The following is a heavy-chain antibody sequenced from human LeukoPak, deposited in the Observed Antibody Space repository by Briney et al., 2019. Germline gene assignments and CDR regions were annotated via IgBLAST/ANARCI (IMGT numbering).Heavy chain of an antibody. V-gene: IGHV1-2*02. Sequence: GASVKVSCKASGYTFTDYALHWVRQAPGQGLEWMGWINPNSGGTNYAQKFQGRVTMTRDTSISTAYMELSRLRSDDTAVYYCARGAYSSSSGYYYYYMDVWGKGTSVTVSS. CDR2: INPNSGGT. J-gene: IGHJ6*03. D-gene: IGHD6-6*01. CDR3: ARGAYSSSSGYYYYYMDV. CDR1: GYTFTDYA.